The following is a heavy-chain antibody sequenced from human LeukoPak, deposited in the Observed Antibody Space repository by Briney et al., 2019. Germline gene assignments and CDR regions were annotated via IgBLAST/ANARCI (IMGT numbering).Heavy chain of an antibody. D-gene: IGHD2-2*01. CDR1: GGSFSGYY. CDR2: INHSGST. CDR3: AREGSYCDTSSTYIDY. V-gene: IGHV4-34*01. Sequence: SETLSLTCAVYGGSFSGYYWSWIRQPPGKGLEWIGEINHSGSTNYNPSLKSRVTISVDTSKNQFSLKLNSVTAADTAVYYCAREGSYCDTSSTYIDYWGQGTLVTVSS. J-gene: IGHJ4*02.